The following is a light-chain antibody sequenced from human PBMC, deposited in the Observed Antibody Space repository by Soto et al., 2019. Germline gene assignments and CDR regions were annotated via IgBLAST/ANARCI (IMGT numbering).Light chain of an antibody. CDR2: GAS. Sequence: EFVLTQSPGTLSLSPGERATLSCRASQSVGSNSLAWYQQKPGQAPRILIYGASTRATGILDRFSGSGSVTDFTRTISRLEPEDFAVYYCQQYGSSPPLTFGGGTKVEIK. V-gene: IGKV3-20*01. CDR1: QSVGSNS. J-gene: IGKJ4*01. CDR3: QQYGSSPPLT.